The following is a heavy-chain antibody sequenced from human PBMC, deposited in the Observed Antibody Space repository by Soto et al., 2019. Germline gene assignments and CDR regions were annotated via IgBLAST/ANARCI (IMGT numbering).Heavy chain of an antibody. D-gene: IGHD4-17*01. V-gene: IGHV3-33*01. Sequence: QVQLVESGGGVVQPGRSLRLSCAASGFTFSSYGMHWVRQAPGKGLEWVAVIWYDGSNKYYADSVQGRFTISRDNSKNTLYLQMNSLRAEDTAVYYCARTDYGGTYFDYWGQGTLVTVSS. CDR3: ARTDYGGTYFDY. J-gene: IGHJ4*02. CDR1: GFTFSSYG. CDR2: IWYDGSNK.